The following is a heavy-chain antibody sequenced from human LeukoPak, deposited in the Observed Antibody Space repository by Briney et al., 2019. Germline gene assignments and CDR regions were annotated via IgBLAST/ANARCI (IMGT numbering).Heavy chain of an antibody. V-gene: IGHV4-34*01. CDR2: INHSGST. J-gene: IGHJ3*02. CDR1: GGSISSYY. Sequence: SETLSLTCTVSGGSISSYYWSWIRQPPGKGLEWIGEINHSGSTNYNPSLKSRVIISVDTSKNQFSLKLSSVTAADTAVYSCARGQRGGSYDAFDIWGQGTMVTVSS. D-gene: IGHD1-26*01. CDR3: ARGQRGGSYDAFDI.